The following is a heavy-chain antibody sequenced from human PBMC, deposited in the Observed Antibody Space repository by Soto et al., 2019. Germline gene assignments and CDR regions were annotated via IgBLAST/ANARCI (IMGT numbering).Heavy chain of an antibody. J-gene: IGHJ4*02. V-gene: IGHV3-30*18. CDR3: AKLAYYDSSGAGGY. Sequence: PGGSLRLSCAASGFTFSSYGMHWVRQAPGKGLEWVAVISYDGSNKYYADSVKGRFTISRDNSKNTLYLQMNSLRAEDTAVYYCAKLAYYDSSGAGGYWGQGTLVTVSS. CDR2: ISYDGSNK. CDR1: GFTFSSYG. D-gene: IGHD3-22*01.